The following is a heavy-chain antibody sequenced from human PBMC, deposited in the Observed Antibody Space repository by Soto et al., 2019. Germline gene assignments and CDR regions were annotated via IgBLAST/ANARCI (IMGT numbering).Heavy chain of an antibody. Sequence: SETLSLTCTVSGGSISSGDYYWSWIRQPPGKGLEWIGYIYYSGSTYYNPSLKSRVTISVDTSKNQFSLKPSSVTAADTAVYYCARGTGTRSAFDIWGQGTMVTVSS. V-gene: IGHV4-30-4*01. CDR2: IYYSGST. J-gene: IGHJ3*02. CDR3: ARGTGTRSAFDI. D-gene: IGHD1-1*01. CDR1: GGSISSGDYY.